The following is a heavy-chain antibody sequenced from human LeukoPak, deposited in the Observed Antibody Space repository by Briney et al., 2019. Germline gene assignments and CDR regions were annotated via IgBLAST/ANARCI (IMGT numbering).Heavy chain of an antibody. CDR1: GFTFSSYA. CDR2: ISYDGSNK. V-gene: IGHV3-30-3*01. CDR3: ARDLVDSGLDY. D-gene: IGHD3-16*01. J-gene: IGHJ4*02. Sequence: GGSLRLSCAASGFTFSSYAMHWVRQAPGKGLGWVAVISYDGSNKYYADSVKGRFTISRDNSKNTLYLQMNSLRAEDTAVYYCARDLVDSGLDYWGQGTLVTVSS.